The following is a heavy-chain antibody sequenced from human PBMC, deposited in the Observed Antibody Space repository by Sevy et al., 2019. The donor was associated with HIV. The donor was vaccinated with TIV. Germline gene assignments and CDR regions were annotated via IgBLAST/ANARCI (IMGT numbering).Heavy chain of an antibody. V-gene: IGHV4-59*13. D-gene: IGHD3-9*01. CDR2: IYYGGST. CDR3: ARVLRYLDYGMDV. Sequence: SETLSLTCTVSGGSISSYYWSWIRQPPGKGLEWIGYIYYGGSTNYNPTLKSRVTISVDTSKNQFSLKLSSVTAADTAVYYCARVLRYLDYGMDVWGQGTTVTVSS. J-gene: IGHJ6*02. CDR1: GGSISSYY.